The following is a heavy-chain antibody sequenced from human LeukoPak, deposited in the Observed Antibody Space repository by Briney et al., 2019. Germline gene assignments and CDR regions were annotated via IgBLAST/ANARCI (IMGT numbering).Heavy chain of an antibody. CDR3: ARRLSACAFDI. J-gene: IGHJ3*02. CDR2: INHSGST. V-gene: IGHV4-34*01. D-gene: IGHD2/OR15-2a*01. CDR1: GGSFSGYY. Sequence: SETLSLTCAVYGGSFSGYYWSWIRQPPGKGLEWIGEINHSGSTNYNPSLKSRVTISVDTSKNQFSLKLSSVTAADTTVYYCARRLSACAFDIWGQGTMVTVSS.